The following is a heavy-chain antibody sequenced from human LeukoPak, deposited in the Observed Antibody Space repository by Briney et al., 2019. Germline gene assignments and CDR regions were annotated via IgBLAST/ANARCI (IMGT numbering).Heavy chain of an antibody. CDR2: ISPHKGKT. CDR3: AVGFTAAKLGAFDI. CDR1: GYNFMTYG. D-gene: IGHD6-13*01. Sequence: GASVKVSCKASGYNFMTYGISWGRQAPGQGLEWVGWISPHKGKTSYSQKFQGRIAMTTDTSTSTAYLDLTSLRSDDAAVYYCAVGFTAAKLGAFDIWGQGTMVTVSS. V-gene: IGHV1-18*01. J-gene: IGHJ3*02.